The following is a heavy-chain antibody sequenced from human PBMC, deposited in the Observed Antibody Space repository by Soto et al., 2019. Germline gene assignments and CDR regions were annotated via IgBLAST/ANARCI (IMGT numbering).Heavy chain of an antibody. CDR3: ARHVLIVVALGAFDI. D-gene: IGHD3-22*01. CDR1: GGSISSSSYY. CDR2: IYYSGST. V-gene: IGHV4-39*01. Sequence: SETLSLTCTVSGGSISSSSYYWGWIRQPPGKGLEWIGSIYYSGSTYYNPSLKSRVTISVDTSKNQFSLKLSSVTAADTAVYNCARHVLIVVALGAFDIWRQGTMVTVSS. J-gene: IGHJ3*02.